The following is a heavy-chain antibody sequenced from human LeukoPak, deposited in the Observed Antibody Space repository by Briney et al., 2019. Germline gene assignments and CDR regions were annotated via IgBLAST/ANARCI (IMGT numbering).Heavy chain of an antibody. Sequence: PGGSLRLSCAASGFTFSSYGMHWVRQAPGKGLEWVAFIRYDGSNKYYADSVKGRFTISRDNSKNTLYLQMNSPRAEDTAVYYCAKDGRFGDYYYYYMDVWGKGTTVTVSS. CDR2: IRYDGSNK. CDR3: AKDGRFGDYYYYYMDV. D-gene: IGHD3-10*01. J-gene: IGHJ6*03. V-gene: IGHV3-30*02. CDR1: GFTFSSYG.